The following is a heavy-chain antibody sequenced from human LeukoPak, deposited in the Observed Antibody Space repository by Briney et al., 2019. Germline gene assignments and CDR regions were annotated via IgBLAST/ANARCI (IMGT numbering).Heavy chain of an antibody. D-gene: IGHD2-15*01. CDR1: GYSIISDYF. V-gene: IGHV4-38-2*02. J-gene: IGHJ4*02. CDR3: AKVVASTSIDS. Sequence: SETLSLTCIVSGYSIISDYFWGWVRQPPGKGPEWIGSIFHSGDVYYNPSLKSRVTLSVDPSKNRFSLKLTSVTAADTAIYYCAKVVASTSIDSRGQGTLVTVSS. CDR2: IFHSGDV.